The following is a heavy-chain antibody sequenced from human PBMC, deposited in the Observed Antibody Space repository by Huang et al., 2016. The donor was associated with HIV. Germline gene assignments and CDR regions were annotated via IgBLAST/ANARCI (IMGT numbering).Heavy chain of an antibody. CDR3: ARDPRIQSWLNFFDY. CDR2: SNSDGSST. D-gene: IGHD3-22*01. V-gene: IGHV3-74*01. CDR1: GFSISSYW. Sequence: EVQLVESGGGLVQPGGSLRLSCAASGFSISSYWMHWVRQAPGKGLVWGSRSNSDGSSTRYADAVKGRFTISRDNAKNTLYLQMNSLRAEDTAVYYCARDPRIQSWLNFFDYWGQGTLVSVSS. J-gene: IGHJ4*02.